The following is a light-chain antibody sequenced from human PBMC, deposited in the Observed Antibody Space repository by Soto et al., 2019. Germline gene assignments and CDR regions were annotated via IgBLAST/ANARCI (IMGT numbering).Light chain of an antibody. V-gene: IGKV3-20*01. CDR2: GAS. J-gene: IGKJ2*01. CDR1: QSVGSTY. CDR3: QQYDSLPYT. Sequence: EIVMTQSPATLSVSPGERATLSCRASQSVGSTYLAWYQQKLGQAPRLLIYGASNRADGIPGKFSGSGSGTDFTLTISRLGPEDFAVYYCQQYDSLPYTFGRGTRLEIK.